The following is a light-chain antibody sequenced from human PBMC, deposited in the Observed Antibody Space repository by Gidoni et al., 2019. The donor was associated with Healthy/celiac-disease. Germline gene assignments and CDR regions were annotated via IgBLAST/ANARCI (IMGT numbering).Light chain of an antibody. V-gene: IGKV3-20*01. CDR3: QQYCSSLWT. Sequence: ELALSQSLGTLSLSPGERATLSCRASQSVSSSYLAWYQQRPGQAPRLLIYGASSRATGIPDRFSGSGSGTDFTLTISRLEPEDFAVYYCQQYCSSLWTFGQGTKVEIK. J-gene: IGKJ1*01. CDR2: GAS. CDR1: QSVSSSY.